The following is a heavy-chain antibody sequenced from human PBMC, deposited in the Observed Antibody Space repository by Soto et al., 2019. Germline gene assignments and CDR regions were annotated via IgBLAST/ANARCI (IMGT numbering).Heavy chain of an antibody. V-gene: IGHV4-30-4*01. D-gene: IGHD4-17*01. CDR2: IYYSGST. Sequence: QVQLQESGPGLVKPSQTLSLTCTVSGGSISSGDYYWSWIRQPPGKGLEWIGYIYYSGSTYYNPSRKSRVTRSVDTSKNPFSLKLSSVTAADTAVYYCARAVGPWGYDYGDYLPELHFDYWGQGTLVTVSS. CDR3: ARAVGPWGYDYGDYLPELHFDY. CDR1: GGSISSGDYY. J-gene: IGHJ4*02.